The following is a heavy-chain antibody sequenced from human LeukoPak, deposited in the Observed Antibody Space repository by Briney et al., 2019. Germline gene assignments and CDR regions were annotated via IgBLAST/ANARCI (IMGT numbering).Heavy chain of an antibody. CDR1: GFTFSTYA. CDR3: AARDNSYYYDSSGSFDY. J-gene: IGHJ4*02. Sequence: GGSLRLSCAASGFTFSTYAMSWVRQAPGKGLEWVSAISGSGGSTYYADSVKGRFTISRDNSKNTLYLQMNSLRAEDTAVYYCAARDNSYYYDSSGSFDYWGQGTLVTVSS. V-gene: IGHV3-23*01. D-gene: IGHD3-22*01. CDR2: ISGSGGST.